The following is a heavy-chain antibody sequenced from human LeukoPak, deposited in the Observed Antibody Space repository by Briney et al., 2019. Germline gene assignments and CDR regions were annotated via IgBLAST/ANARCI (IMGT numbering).Heavy chain of an antibody. V-gene: IGHV3-30*04. CDR3: ARSSGTMIVVVLGDAFDI. Sequence: GGSLRLSCAASGFTFSSYAMHWVRQAPGKGLEWVAVISYDGSNKYYADSVKGRFTISRDNSKNTLYLQMSSLRAEDTAVYYCARSSGTMIVVVLGDAFDIWGQGTMVTVSS. CDR1: GFTFSSYA. CDR2: ISYDGSNK. D-gene: IGHD3-22*01. J-gene: IGHJ3*02.